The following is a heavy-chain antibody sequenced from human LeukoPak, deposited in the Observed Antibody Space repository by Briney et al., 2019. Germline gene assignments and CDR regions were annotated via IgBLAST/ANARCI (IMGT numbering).Heavy chain of an antibody. J-gene: IGHJ5*02. CDR2: IYHSGST. CDR3: ASGTAAGRNWFDP. V-gene: IGHV4-4*02. CDR1: GGSISSSNW. Sequence: PSETLSLTCAVSGGSISSSNWWSWVRQPPGKGLEWIGEIYHSGSTNYNPSLKSRVTISVDTSKNQFSLKLSSVTAADTAVYYCASGTAAGRNWFDPWGQGTLVTVSS. D-gene: IGHD6-13*01.